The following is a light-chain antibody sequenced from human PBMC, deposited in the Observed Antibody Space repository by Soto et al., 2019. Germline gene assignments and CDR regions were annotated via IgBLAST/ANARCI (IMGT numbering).Light chain of an antibody. CDR1: QSISNW. V-gene: IGKV1-5*03. CDR2: KAS. J-gene: IGKJ2*01. CDR3: QQYNST. Sequence: DIQMTQSPSTLSASIGDRVTITCRASQSISNWLAWYQQKPWKAPKLLIYKASSLETGVPSRFSGSGSGTEFTLTISSLQPEDFASYYCQQYNSTFGQGTKLEIK.